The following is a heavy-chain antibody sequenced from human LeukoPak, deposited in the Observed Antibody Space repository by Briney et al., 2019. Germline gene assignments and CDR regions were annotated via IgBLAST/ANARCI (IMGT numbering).Heavy chain of an antibody. CDR1: GLTFSNYG. D-gene: IGHD3-10*01. Sequence: GGSLRLSCATSGLTFSNYGMQWVRQAPGKGLEWVAFIGHDGNNEQYTDSLKARFTISRDNSKNTLYLQMNSLRTEDTAVYYCAEDGAYYIDDYWGQGTLVTVSS. V-gene: IGHV3-30*02. CDR2: IGHDGNNE. CDR3: AEDGAYYIDDY. J-gene: IGHJ4*02.